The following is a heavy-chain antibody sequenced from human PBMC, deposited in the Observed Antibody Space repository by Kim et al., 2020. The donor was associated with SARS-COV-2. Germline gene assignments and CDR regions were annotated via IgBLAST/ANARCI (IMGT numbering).Heavy chain of an antibody. J-gene: IGHJ4*02. CDR1: GDSVSSNSVV. D-gene: IGHD3-10*01. Sequence: SQTLSLTCAISGDSVSSNSVVWNWIRQSPSRGLEWLGRTYYRSKWYSDYAVSVKSRITFNPDTSKNQFSLQLDSVTPEDTAVYYCARTSRGHIDFWGQGTLVTVSS. CDR2: TYYRSKWYS. V-gene: IGHV6-1*01. CDR3: ARTSRGHIDF.